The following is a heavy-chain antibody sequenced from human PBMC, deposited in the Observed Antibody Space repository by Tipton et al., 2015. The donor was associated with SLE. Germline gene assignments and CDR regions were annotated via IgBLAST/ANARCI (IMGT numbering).Heavy chain of an antibody. J-gene: IGHJ4*01. V-gene: IGHV4-59*11. CDR2: ISNSETT. CDR3: ARDGSGAGRYDNGDYVFDY. D-gene: IGHD4-17*01. CDR1: GGSISSHY. Sequence: TLSLTCTVSGGSISSHYWSWIRQAPGKGLEGIGYISNSETTNYNPSLKSRVTISIDTSKHQFSLKLTSVTAADTAVYYCARDGSGAGRYDNGDYVFDYWGHGVLVTVSS.